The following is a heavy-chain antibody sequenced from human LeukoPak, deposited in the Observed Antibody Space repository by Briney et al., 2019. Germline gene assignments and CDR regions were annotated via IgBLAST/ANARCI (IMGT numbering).Heavy chain of an antibody. CDR1: GGSFSGYY. CDR2: INHSGST. J-gene: IGHJ4*02. Sequence: SETLSLTCAVYGGSFSGYYWSWIRQPPGKGLEWIGEINHSGSTNYNPSLKSRVTISVDTSKNQFSLKLSSVTAADTAVYYCARDLREGVIITGYFDYWGQGTLVTVSS. D-gene: IGHD3-10*01. V-gene: IGHV4-34*01. CDR3: ARDLREGVIITGYFDY.